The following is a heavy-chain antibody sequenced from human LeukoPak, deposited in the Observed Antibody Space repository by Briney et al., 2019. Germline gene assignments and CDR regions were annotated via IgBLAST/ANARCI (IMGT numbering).Heavy chain of an antibody. V-gene: IGHV3-49*04. Sequence: GGSLRLSCTASGFTFGDYAMSWVRQAPGKGLEWVGFIRSKAYGGTTEYAASVKSRFTISRDDSKSIAYLQMNSLKTEDTAVYYCTRAVRDIVVVPAAAYYYYYMDVWGKGTTVTVSS. CDR3: TRAVRDIVVVPAAAYYYYYMDV. CDR1: GFTFGDYA. CDR2: IRSKAYGGTT. J-gene: IGHJ6*03. D-gene: IGHD2-2*01.